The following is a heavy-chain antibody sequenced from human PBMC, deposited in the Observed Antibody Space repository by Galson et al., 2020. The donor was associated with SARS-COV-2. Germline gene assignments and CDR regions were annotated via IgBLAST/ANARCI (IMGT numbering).Heavy chain of an antibody. D-gene: IGHD3-22*01. CDR2: IYYSGST. CDR1: GGSISSGGYY. Sequence: SETLSLTCTVSGGSISSGGYYWSWIRQHPGKGLEWIGYIYYSGSTYYNPSLKSRVTISVDTSKNQFSLKLSSVTAADTAVYYCARGRITMIVVSHPFDCWGQGTLVTVSS. CDR3: ARGRITMIVVSHPFDC. J-gene: IGHJ4*02. V-gene: IGHV4-31*03.